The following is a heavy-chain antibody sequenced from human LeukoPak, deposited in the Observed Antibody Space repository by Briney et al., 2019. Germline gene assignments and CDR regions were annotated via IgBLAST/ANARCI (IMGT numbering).Heavy chain of an antibody. CDR1: GGSISSGGYY. V-gene: IGHV4-61*08. CDR3: ARALYGGNPHGYY. CDR2: IYYSGST. Sequence: SETLSLTCTVSGGSISSGGYYWSWIRQHPGKGLEWIGYIYYSGSTNYNPSLKSRVTISVDTSKNQFSLKLSSVTAADTAVYYCARALYGGNPHGYYWGQGTLVTVSS. D-gene: IGHD4-23*01. J-gene: IGHJ4*02.